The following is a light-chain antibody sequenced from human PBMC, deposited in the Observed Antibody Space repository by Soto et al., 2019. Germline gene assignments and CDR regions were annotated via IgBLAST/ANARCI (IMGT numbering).Light chain of an antibody. J-gene: IGKJ5*01. V-gene: IGKV1-39*01. CDR2: DAS. Sequence: DIQMTQSPSSLSASVGNRVTITGRASQSISTYLNWYQKKPGKAPNLLIYDASRLQSGVPSRFSGSGGGTDFTLSIRSVQPEDFATYFCQQSYMDPITFGQGTRREIK. CDR3: QQSYMDPIT. CDR1: QSISTY.